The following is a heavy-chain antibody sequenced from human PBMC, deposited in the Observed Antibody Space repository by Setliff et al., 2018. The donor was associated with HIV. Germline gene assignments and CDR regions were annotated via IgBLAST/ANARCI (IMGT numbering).Heavy chain of an antibody. Sequence: SVKVSCKASGGSFNSYALDWVRQAPGQGLEWMGGIIPIFGTANYAQKFRGRVTITADESTATTYLEINNLTSNDSAIYYCARDRFCGRGGCYEPNWFDPWGQGTLVTVSS. V-gene: IGHV1-69*13. CDR1: GGSFNSYA. D-gene: IGHD2-15*01. CDR3: ARDRFCGRGGCYEPNWFDP. J-gene: IGHJ5*02. CDR2: IIPIFGTA.